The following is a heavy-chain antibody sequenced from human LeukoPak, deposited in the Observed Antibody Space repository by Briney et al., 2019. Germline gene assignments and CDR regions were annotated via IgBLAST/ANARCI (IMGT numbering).Heavy chain of an antibody. CDR2: INHSGST. CDR1: GGSFSGYY. J-gene: IGHJ4*02. V-gene: IGHV4-34*01. Sequence: SETLSLTCAVYGGSFSGYYWSWIRQPPGKGLEWIGEINHSGSTNYNPSLKSRVTISVDTSKNQFSLKLSSVTAADTAVYYCASAQSMAARPGGFDYWGQGTLVTVSS. D-gene: IGHD6-6*01. CDR3: ASAQSMAARPGGFDY.